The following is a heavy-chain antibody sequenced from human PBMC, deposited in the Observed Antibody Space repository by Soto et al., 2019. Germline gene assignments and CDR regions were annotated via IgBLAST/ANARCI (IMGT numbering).Heavy chain of an antibody. CDR2: INPNSGGT. J-gene: IGHJ4*02. V-gene: IGHV1-2*02. CDR1: GYTFTGYY. D-gene: IGHD3-22*01. Sequence: ASVKVSCKASGYTFTGYYMHWVRQAPGQGLEWMGWINPNSGGTNYAQKFQGRVTMTRDTSISTAYMELSRLRSDDTAVYYCARGPYYYDSSGYYYRTFDNWGQGTLVTVSS. CDR3: ARGPYYYDSSGYYYRTFDN.